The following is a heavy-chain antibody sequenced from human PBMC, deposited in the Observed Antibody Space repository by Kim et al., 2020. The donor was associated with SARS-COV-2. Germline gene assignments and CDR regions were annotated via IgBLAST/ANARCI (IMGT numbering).Heavy chain of an antibody. Sequence: KVQARVTMTRDTSISTAYMELSRLRSDDTAVYYCAREGWGVVAATRWFDPWGQGTLVTVSS. V-gene: IGHV1-2*02. CDR3: AREGWGVVAATRWFDP. D-gene: IGHD2-15*01. J-gene: IGHJ5*02.